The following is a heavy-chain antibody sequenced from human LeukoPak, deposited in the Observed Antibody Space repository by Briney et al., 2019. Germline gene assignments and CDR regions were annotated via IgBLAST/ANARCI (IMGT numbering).Heavy chain of an antibody. V-gene: IGHV3-23*01. D-gene: IGHD1/OR15-1a*01. CDR3: ARFGNNYYYYYMDV. Sequence: TGGSLRLSCAASGFTFSSYGMSWVRQAPGKGLKWVSAISGSGGSTYYADSVKGRFTISRDNAENSLYLQMNSLRAEDTAVYYCARFGNNYYYYYMDVWGKGTTVTISS. CDR1: GFTFSSYG. J-gene: IGHJ6*03. CDR2: ISGSGGST.